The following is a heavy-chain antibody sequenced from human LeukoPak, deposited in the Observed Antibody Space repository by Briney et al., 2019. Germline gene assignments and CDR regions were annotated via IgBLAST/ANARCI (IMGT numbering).Heavy chain of an antibody. CDR3: ATDVYGDYSRWFDP. V-gene: IGHV3-23*01. J-gene: IGHJ5*02. Sequence: GGSLRLSCAASGFTFSNYILSWVRQTPGKGLEWVSTISASGHSTYYTDSVKGRFTISRDNSNSTLFLRMGSLSAEDTAIYYCATDVYGDYSRWFDPWGQGTLVTVSS. D-gene: IGHD4-17*01. CDR2: ISASGHST. CDR1: GFTFSNYI.